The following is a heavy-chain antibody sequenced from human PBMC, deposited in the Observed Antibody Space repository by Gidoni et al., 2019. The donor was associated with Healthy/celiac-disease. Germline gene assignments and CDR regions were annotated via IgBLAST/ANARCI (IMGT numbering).Heavy chain of an antibody. CDR2: ISSSSSTI. CDR3: ARDLGEMATNKEGGSFDY. CDR1: GSTFSSYS. Sequence: EVQLVESGVGLVQPGGSLRLSCAASGSTFSSYSMNWVRQAPGKGLGWVSYISSSSSTIYYADSVKGRFTISRDNAKNSLYLQMNSLRDEDTAVYYCARDLGEMATNKEGGSFDYWGQGTLVTVSS. D-gene: IGHD3-16*01. V-gene: IGHV3-48*02. J-gene: IGHJ4*02.